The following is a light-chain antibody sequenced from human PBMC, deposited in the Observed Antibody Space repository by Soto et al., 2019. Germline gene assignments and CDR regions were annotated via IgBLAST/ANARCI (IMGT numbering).Light chain of an antibody. Sequence: QWELVQYASVSGSAGRSITISCTGTSSDVGNYNYVSWYQQHPGEVPKLIIFNVNNRPSGVSNRFSGSKSGNTASLTISGLQAEDEADYYCSSFTSSTTYVFGTGTKVTVL. J-gene: IGLJ1*01. V-gene: IGLV2-14*01. CDR1: SSDVGNYNY. CDR3: SSFTSSTTYV. CDR2: NVN.